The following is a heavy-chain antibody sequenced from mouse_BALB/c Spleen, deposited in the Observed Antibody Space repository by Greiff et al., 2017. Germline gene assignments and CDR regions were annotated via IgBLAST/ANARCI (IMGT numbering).Heavy chain of an antibody. V-gene: IGHV5-6-3*01. CDR1: GFTFSSYG. J-gene: IGHJ4*01. CDR2: INSNGGST. Sequence: EVQGVESGGGLVQPGGSLKLSCAASGFTFSSYGMSWVRQTPDKRLELVATINSNGGSTYYPDSVKGRFTISRDNAKNTLYLQMSSLKSEDTAMYYCARAYYGNYDAMDYWGQGTSVTVSS. CDR3: ARAYYGNYDAMDY. D-gene: IGHD2-10*01.